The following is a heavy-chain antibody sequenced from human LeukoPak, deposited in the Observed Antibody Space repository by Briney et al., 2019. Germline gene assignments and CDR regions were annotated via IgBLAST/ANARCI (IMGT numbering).Heavy chain of an antibody. V-gene: IGHV4-34*01. CDR1: GGSFRGYY. D-gene: IGHD5-18*01. Sequence: SETLSLTCAVYGGSFRGYYWSWIRQPPGKGLEWIGEINHSGSSNYNPSLKSRVTISLDTSKNQFSLNLSSVTAADTAVYYCARGVDTAMLPYYYYYYMDVWGKGTTVTISS. CDR3: ARGVDTAMLPYYYYYYMDV. J-gene: IGHJ6*03. CDR2: INHSGSS.